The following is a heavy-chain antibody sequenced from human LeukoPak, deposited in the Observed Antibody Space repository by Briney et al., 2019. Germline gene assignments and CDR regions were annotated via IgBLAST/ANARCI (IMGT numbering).Heavy chain of an antibody. D-gene: IGHD2-15*01. V-gene: IGHV4-30-2*01. CDR2: IYHSGST. CDR3: ARGAYCSGGSCYLGFDY. CDR1: GGSLSSGGYY. J-gene: IGHJ4*02. Sequence: PSETLSLTCTVSGGSLSSGGYYWSWIRQPPGRGLEWIGYIYHSGSTYYNPSLKSRVTISVDRSKNQFSLKLSSVTAADTAVYYCARGAYCSGGSCYLGFDYWGQGTLVTVSS.